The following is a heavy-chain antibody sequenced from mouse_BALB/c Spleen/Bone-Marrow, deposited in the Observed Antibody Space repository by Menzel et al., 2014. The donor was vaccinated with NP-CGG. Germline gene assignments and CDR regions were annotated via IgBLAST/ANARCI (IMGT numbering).Heavy chain of an antibody. D-gene: IGHD4-1*01. CDR2: ISNGGGST. CDR1: GFTFSSYT. J-gene: IGHJ3*01. CDR3: ATGTFAY. V-gene: IGHV5-12-2*01. Sequence: EVKLVESGGGLVQPGGSLKLSCAASGFTFSSYTMSWVRQTPEKRLEWVAYISNGGGSTYYPDTVKGRLTISRDNAKNXLYLQMSSLKSEDTAMYYCATGTFAYWGQGTPVPVSA.